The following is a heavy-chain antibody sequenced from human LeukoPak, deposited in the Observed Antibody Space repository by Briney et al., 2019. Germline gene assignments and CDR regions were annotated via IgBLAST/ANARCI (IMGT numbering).Heavy chain of an antibody. D-gene: IGHD3-10*01. CDR3: ARGQYYYASGSSFLKRGVSAFDI. CDR1: GYTFTGYY. Sequence: ASVKVSCKASGYTFTGYYMHWVRQAPGQGLEWMGWINPNSGGTNYAQKFQGRVTITRDTSASTDYMELSSLRSEDMAVYYCARGQYYYASGSSFLKRGVSAFDIWGQGTMVTVSS. CDR2: INPNSGGT. J-gene: IGHJ3*02. V-gene: IGHV1-2*02.